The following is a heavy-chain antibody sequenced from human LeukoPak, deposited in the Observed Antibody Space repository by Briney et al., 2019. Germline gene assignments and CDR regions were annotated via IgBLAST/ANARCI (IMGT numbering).Heavy chain of an antibody. CDR2: ISYSSSLT. V-gene: IGHV3-48*02. CDR1: GFTFSSFG. J-gene: IGHJ6*02. CDR3: AKVIRGGYGMDV. D-gene: IGHD3-10*01. Sequence: GGSLRLSCVVSGFTFSSFGMNWVRQAPGKGLEWVSYISYSSSLTDYADSVKGRFTISRDNAKNSLSLQLNSLRDEDTAVYFCAKVIRGGYGMDVWGQGTTVTVSS.